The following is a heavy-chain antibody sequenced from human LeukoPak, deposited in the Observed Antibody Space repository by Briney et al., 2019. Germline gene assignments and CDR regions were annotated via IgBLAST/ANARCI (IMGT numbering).Heavy chain of an antibody. Sequence: PSETLSLTCTVSGGSISSYYWSWIRQPPGKGLEWIGYVYYSGSTNYNPSLKSRVTISVDTSKNQFSLRLSSVTAADTAVYYCAGAGIAAAGNRWFDPWGQGTLVTVSS. V-gene: IGHV4-59*01. CDR3: AGAGIAAAGNRWFDP. D-gene: IGHD6-13*01. J-gene: IGHJ5*02. CDR1: GGSISSYY. CDR2: VYYSGST.